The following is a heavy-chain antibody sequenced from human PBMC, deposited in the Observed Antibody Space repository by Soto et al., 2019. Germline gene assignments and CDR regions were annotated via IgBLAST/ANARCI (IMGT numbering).Heavy chain of an antibody. V-gene: IGHV4-4*02. D-gene: IGHD6-19*01. CDR1: GDSINNGFW. J-gene: IGHJ6*02. Sequence: QVQLQESGPGLVKPSETLSLTCGVSGDSINNGFWWTWVRQPPGKGLEWIGEKHHSGSTNYNLSLKRRVSISLDKSKNQFSLNPSSVDAADTAVYFCASSSGWWRLDVWGQGTTVTVSS. CDR2: KHHSGST. CDR3: ASSSGWWRLDV.